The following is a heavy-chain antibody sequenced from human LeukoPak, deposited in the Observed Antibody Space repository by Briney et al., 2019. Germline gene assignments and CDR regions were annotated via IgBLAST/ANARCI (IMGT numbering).Heavy chain of an antibody. J-gene: IGHJ6*02. CDR2: ISAYNGNT. D-gene: IGHD3-3*01. CDR1: GGTFSSYA. V-gene: IGHV1-18*01. Sequence: GSSVKVSCKASGGTFSSYAISWVRQAPGQGLEWMGWISAYNGNTNYAQKLQGRVTMTTDTSTSTAYMELRSLRSDDTAVYYCARSHYDFWSGYYADYYYGMDVWGQGTTVTVSS. CDR3: ARSHYDFWSGYYADYYYGMDV.